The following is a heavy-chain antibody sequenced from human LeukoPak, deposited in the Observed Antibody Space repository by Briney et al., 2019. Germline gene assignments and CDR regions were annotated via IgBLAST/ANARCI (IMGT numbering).Heavy chain of an antibody. CDR2: ISSSSSTI. CDR1: GFTLSTYT. CDR3: AREYSSSSGRAFDI. J-gene: IGHJ4*02. V-gene: IGHV3-48*02. Sequence: GGSLRLSCAASGFTLSTYTMNWVRQAPGKGLQWFSYISSSSSTIYYADSVKGRFTISRDNAKNSLYLQMNSLRDEDTAVYYCAREYSSSSGRAFDIWGQGTLVTASS. D-gene: IGHD6-6*01.